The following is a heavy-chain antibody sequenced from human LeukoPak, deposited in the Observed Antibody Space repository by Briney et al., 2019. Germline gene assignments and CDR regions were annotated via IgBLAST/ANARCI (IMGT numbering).Heavy chain of an antibody. CDR3: ARRDIAAAGFAFDI. V-gene: IGHV4-59*08. D-gene: IGHD6-13*01. J-gene: IGHJ3*02. CDR2: IYYSGST. CDR1: GGSISSYY. Sequence: SETLSLTCTVSGGSISSYYWNSIRQSPGKGLEWIGYIYYSGSTNYNPSLKSRVTISVDTSKNQFSLKLSSVTAADTAVYYCARRDIAAAGFAFDIWGQGTMVTVSA.